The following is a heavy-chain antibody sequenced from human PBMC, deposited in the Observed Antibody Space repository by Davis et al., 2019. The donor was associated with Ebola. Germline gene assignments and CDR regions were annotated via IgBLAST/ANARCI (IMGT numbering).Heavy chain of an antibody. V-gene: IGHV1-2*04. CDR1: GYTFTGYY. D-gene: IGHD4-17*01. CDR2: INPNSGGT. Sequence: ASVKVSCKASGYTFTGYYMHWVRQAPGQGLEWMGWINPNSGGTNYAQKFQGWVTMTRDTSISTAYMELSRLRSDDTAVYYCARVRDYAYYYGMDVWGQGTTVTVSS. CDR3: ARVRDYAYYYGMDV. J-gene: IGHJ6*02.